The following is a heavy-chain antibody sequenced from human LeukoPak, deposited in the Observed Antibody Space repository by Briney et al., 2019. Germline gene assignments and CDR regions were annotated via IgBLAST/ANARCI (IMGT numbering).Heavy chain of an antibody. J-gene: IGHJ3*02. CDR2: FDLEDGET. D-gene: IGHD3-9*01. CDR3: ATDGGPPYYDILTGYYPAAFDI. V-gene: IGHV1-24*01. CDR1: GYTLTELS. Sequence: ASVKVSCKVSGYTLTELSMHWVRQAPGKGLEWMGGFDLEDGETIYAQKFQGRVTMTEDTSTDTAYMELSSLRSEDTAVYYCATDGGPPYYDILTGYYPAAFDIWGQGTMVTVSS.